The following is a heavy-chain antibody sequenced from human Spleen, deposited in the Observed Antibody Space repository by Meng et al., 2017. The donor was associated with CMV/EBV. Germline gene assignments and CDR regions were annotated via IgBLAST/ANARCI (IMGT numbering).Heavy chain of an antibody. CDR1: GYTFTSYG. D-gene: IGHD1-26*01. V-gene: IGHV1-18*01. Sequence: KASGYTFTSYGITWVRQAPGQGLEWMGWISTYNGDTKYAQKFQSRVTMTTDTSTSTAYMEVRSLRSDDTAVYYCAREYQLYSGSLDYWGQGTLVTVSS. J-gene: IGHJ4*02. CDR2: ISTYNGDT. CDR3: AREYQLYSGSLDY.